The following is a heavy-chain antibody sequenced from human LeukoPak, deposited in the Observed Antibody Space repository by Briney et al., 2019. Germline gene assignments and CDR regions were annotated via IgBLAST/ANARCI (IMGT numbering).Heavy chain of an antibody. CDR2: IYTSGST. CDR3: ASSPSPYYYDSSGYYYYFDY. Sequence: SETLSLTCSVSGASTSSYYWSWIRQPAGKGLEWIGRIYTSGSTNYNPSLKSRVTISVDTSKNQFSLKLSSVTAADTAVYYCASSPSPYYYDSSGYYYYFDYWGQGTLVTVSS. CDR1: GASTSSYY. J-gene: IGHJ4*02. D-gene: IGHD3-22*01. V-gene: IGHV4-4*07.